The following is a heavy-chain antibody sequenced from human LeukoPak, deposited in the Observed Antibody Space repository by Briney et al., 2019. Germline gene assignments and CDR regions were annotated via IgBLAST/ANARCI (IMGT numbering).Heavy chain of an antibody. J-gene: IGHJ3*02. Sequence: SETLSLTCTVSGGSISSGGYYWSWIRQHPGKGLEWIGYIYYSGSTYYNPSLKSRDTISVATSKNLFSLKLSSVTAADTAVYYCAAAGHDAFDIWGQGTMVPVSS. CDR2: IYYSGST. V-gene: IGHV4-31*03. CDR1: GGSISSGGYY. D-gene: IGHD6-13*01. CDR3: AAAGHDAFDI.